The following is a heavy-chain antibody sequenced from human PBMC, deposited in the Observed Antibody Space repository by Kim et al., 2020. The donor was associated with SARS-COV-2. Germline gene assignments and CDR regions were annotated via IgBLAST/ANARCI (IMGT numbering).Heavy chain of an antibody. J-gene: IGHJ3*02. CDR1: GGSFSGYY. CDR3: ARGYSRARGVIITFRLWAFDI. D-gene: IGHD3-10*01. CDR2: INHSGST. V-gene: IGHV4-34*01. Sequence: SETLSLTCAVYGGSFSGYYWSLIRQPPGKGLEWIGEINHSGSTNYNPSLKSRVTISVDTSKNQFSLKLSSVTAADTAVYYCARGYSRARGVIITFRLWAFDIWGQGTMVTVSS.